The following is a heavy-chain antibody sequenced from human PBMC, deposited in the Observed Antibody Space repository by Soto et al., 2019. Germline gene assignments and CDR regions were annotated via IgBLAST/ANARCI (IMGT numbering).Heavy chain of an antibody. CDR3: VRERAGGYGSGANYFDP. CDR1: GGSFTNLA. J-gene: IGHJ5*02. CDR2: IIPFFDTT. V-gene: IGHV1-69*01. D-gene: IGHD3-10*01. Sequence: QLVQSGAEVKKPGSSVKISCKTSGGSFTNLAISWVRQAPGQGLEWMGGIIPFFDTTNYAQKFQGRVTMAPDESTNAVCLDLRSLTSEDTAVYYCVRERAGGYGSGANYFDPWGQGTLVTVSS.